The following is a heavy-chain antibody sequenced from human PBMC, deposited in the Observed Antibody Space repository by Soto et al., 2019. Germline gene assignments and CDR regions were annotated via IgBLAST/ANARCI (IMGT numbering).Heavy chain of an antibody. CDR2: ISYDGSNK. CDR1: GFTFSSYA. J-gene: IGHJ4*02. V-gene: IGHV3-30-3*01. D-gene: IGHD3-22*01. CDR3: ARERQFQTYYYDSSGYTFDY. Sequence: ESGGGVVQPGRSLRLSCAASGFTFSSYAMHWVRQAPGKGLEWVAVISYDGSNKYYADSVKGRFTISRDNSKNTLYLQMNSLRAEDTAVYYCARERQFQTYYYDSSGYTFDYWGQGTLVTVSS.